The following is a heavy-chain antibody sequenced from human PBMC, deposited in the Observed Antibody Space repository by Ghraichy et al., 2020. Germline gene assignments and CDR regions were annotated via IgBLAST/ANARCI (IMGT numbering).Heavy chain of an antibody. CDR1: GFTFRNHA. D-gene: IGHD3-10*01. CDR3: AGDYYGSGTYYGKVDY. Sequence: GESLNISCAASGFTFRNHAMHWVRQAPGKGLEYVATISSNGGSTYYGNSVRGRFTISRDNSQNTLYLQMGSLRAEDMAGYHCAGDYYGSGTYYGKVDYWGQGTLVAVSS. CDR2: ISSNGGST. J-gene: IGHJ4*02. V-gene: IGHV3-64*01.